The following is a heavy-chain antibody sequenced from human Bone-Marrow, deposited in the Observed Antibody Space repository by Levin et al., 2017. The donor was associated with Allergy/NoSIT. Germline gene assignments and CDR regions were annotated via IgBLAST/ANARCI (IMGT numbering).Heavy chain of an antibody. CDR2: ISGSGSTV. V-gene: IGHV3-11*01. D-gene: IGHD3-22*01. Sequence: PGGSLRLSCAASGFTFSDYYMSWIRQAPGKGLEWVSYISGSGSTVYYADSVKGRFTISRDNANNSLYLQMNSLRADDTAVYYCAREWITKIVLTPNWFDPWGPGTLVTVSS. CDR1: GFTFSDYY. CDR3: AREWITKIVLTPNWFDP. J-gene: IGHJ5*02.